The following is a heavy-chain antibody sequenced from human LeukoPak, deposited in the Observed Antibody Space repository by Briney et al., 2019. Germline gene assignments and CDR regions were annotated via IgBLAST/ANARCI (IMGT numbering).Heavy chain of an antibody. J-gene: IGHJ4*02. CDR1: GFTFDDYA. CDR2: ISGDGGST. V-gene: IGHV3-43*02. Sequence: GGSLRLFCAASGFTFDDYAMHWARQAPGKGLEWVSHISGDGGSTYYADSVKSRFTISRDNSKNSLYLQMNSLRTEDAALYYCAKELAIVVVVAATLPDYWGRGTLVTVSS. CDR3: AKELAIVVVVAATLPDY. D-gene: IGHD2-15*01.